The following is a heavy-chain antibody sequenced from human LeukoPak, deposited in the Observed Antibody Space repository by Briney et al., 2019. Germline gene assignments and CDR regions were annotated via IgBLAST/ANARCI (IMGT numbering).Heavy chain of an antibody. J-gene: IGHJ4*02. Sequence: GGSLKLSCAASGFTFIGYDMHWVRQVIGKGLEWVSAIGIRGDTHYSGSVKGRFTISRENAESSLYLQMNSLRAEDTAVYYCARGGIQVSGIDEFDYWGQGTLVTVSS. CDR1: GFTFIGYD. CDR2: IGIRGDT. V-gene: IGHV3-13*01. CDR3: ARGGIQVSGIDEFDY. D-gene: IGHD6-19*01.